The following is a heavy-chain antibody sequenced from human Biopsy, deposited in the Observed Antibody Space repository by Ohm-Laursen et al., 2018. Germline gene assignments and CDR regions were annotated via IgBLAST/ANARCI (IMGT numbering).Heavy chain of an antibody. J-gene: IGHJ4*02. D-gene: IGHD3-3*01. CDR3: ARLSTLFGVADFTDD. CDR1: GDSISIYY. CDR2: ISNSGTT. V-gene: IGHV4-59*08. Sequence: SDTLSLTCNVSGDSISIYYWSWIRQPPGKGLQWIGSISNSGTTKSSPSLKSRVNISLHTSKNQLSLKLTSVTAADTAVYYCARLSTLFGVADFTDDWGQGTLVTVSS.